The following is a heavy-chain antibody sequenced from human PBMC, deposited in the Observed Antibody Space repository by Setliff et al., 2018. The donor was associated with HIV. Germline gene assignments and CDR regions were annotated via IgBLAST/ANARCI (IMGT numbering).Heavy chain of an antibody. J-gene: IGHJ4*02. D-gene: IGHD5-12*01. V-gene: IGHV4-61*02. CDR1: GGSISSGGYF. Sequence: SETLSLTCTVSGGSISSGGYFWTWIRQPAGKGLEWIGRIYTSGSTNYNPSLKSRVTISVDTSKNQFSLKVNSVTAADTALYFCARHYTGYGPLHYWGQGTLVTVSS. CDR2: IYTSGST. CDR3: ARHYTGYGPLHY.